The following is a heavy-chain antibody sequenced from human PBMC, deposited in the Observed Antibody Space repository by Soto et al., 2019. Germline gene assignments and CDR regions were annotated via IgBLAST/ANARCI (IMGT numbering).Heavy chain of an antibody. V-gene: IGHV1-69*06. J-gene: IGHJ4*02. CDR1: GGTVSSYA. D-gene: IGHD2-15*01. CDR2: SIPIFGTA. CDR3: ARDGYCSGGSCYSLDY. Sequence: SVKDSCKASGGTVSSYAISWVRQAPGQGLEWMGGSIPIFGTANYAQKFQGRVTITADKSTSTAYMELSSLRSEDTAVYYCARDGYCSGGSCYSLDYWGQGTLVTVSS.